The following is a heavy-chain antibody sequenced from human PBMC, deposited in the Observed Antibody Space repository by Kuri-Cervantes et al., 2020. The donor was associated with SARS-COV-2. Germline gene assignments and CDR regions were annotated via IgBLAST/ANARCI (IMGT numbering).Heavy chain of an antibody. D-gene: IGHD4-17*01. J-gene: IGHJ3*02. CDR1: GGSISSGDYY. V-gene: IGHV4-30-4*08. Sequence: SETLSLTCTVSGGSISSGDYYWSWIRQPPGKGLEWIGYIYYSGSTYYNPSLKSRVTISVDTSKNQFSLKLSSVTAADTAVYYCARHSEYGDYVPPVGAFDIWGQGTMVTVSS. CDR3: ARHSEYGDYVPPVGAFDI. CDR2: IYYSGST.